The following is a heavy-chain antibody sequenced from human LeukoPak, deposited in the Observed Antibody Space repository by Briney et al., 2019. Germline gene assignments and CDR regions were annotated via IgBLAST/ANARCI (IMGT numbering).Heavy chain of an antibody. J-gene: IGHJ4*02. CDR1: GFTFSSYW. V-gene: IGHV3-7*01. CDR3: ARRSASLSSSFNYFDY. D-gene: IGHD6-13*01. Sequence: SGVSLRLSCAASGFTFSSYWMSWVRQAPGKGLEWVANIKQDGSEKYYVDSVKGRFTISRDNAKNSLYLQMNSLRAEDTAVYYCARRSASLSSSFNYFDYWGQGTLVTVSS. CDR2: IKQDGSEK.